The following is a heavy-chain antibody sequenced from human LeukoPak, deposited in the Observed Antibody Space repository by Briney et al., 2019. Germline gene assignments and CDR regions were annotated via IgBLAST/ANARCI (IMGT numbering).Heavy chain of an antibody. V-gene: IGHV3-48*04. CDR1: GFTFSSYS. CDR2: IITSSSTI. CDR3: ARVSFDTSGYHDC. D-gene: IGHD3-22*01. J-gene: IGHJ4*02. Sequence: GGSLRLSCSASGFTFSSYSMNWVRQAPGKGLEWVSYIITSSSTIYYADSVKGRFTVSRDNAKDSLYLQMNSLRAEDTAVYYCARVSFDTSGYHDCWGQGTLVTVSS.